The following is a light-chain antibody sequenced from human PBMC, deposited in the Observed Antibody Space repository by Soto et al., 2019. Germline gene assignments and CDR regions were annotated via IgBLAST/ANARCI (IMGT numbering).Light chain of an antibody. CDR2: LGS. V-gene: IGKV2-28*01. Sequence: DIVMTQSPLSLPVTPGEPASISCRSSQSLLHSNGYNYWDWYLQKPGQSPQLLIYLGSNRASGVPDRLGGGGSGPDFPLKTSRGEAKDVGVYTSLQPVQTPRTLGQGTKLEIK. CDR1: QSLLHSNGYNY. J-gene: IGKJ2*01. CDR3: LQPVQTPRT.